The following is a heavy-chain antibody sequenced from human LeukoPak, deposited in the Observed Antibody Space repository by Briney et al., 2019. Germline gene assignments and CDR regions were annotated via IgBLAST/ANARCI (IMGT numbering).Heavy chain of an antibody. J-gene: IGHJ4*02. CDR3: GRPTTASTIYEYYFDY. V-gene: IGHV3-30*03. Sequence: GGSLRLSCAASGFTFSSYSMNWVRQAPGKGLEWVAVILYDGSNKYYADSVKGRFTISRDNSKNTLYLEMSSLRAEDTAAYYCGRPTTASTIYEYYFDYWGQGTLVTVSS. D-gene: IGHD4-11*01. CDR2: ILYDGSNK. CDR1: GFTFSSYS.